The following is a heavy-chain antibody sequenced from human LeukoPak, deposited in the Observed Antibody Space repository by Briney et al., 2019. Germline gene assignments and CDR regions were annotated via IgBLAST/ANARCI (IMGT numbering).Heavy chain of an antibody. D-gene: IGHD3-22*01. CDR3: ARSDSSGYHHPYYFDY. CDR1: GDSVSSNSAA. V-gene: IGHV6-1*01. Sequence: SQTLSLTCAISGDSVSSNSAAWNWIRQSPSRGLEWLGRTYYRSKWYNDYAVSVKSRTTINPDTSKNQFSLQLNSVTPEDTAVYYCARSDSSGYHHPYYFDYWGQGTLVTVSS. CDR2: TYYRSKWYN. J-gene: IGHJ4*02.